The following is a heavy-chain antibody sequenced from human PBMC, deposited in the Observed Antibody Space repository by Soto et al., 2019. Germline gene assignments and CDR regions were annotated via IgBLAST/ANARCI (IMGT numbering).Heavy chain of an antibody. CDR3: AKSRWTIRLQAEDAI. CDR2: VIPIFGTP. V-gene: IGHV1-69*06. D-gene: IGHD2-15*01. CDR1: GGTFGSYA. J-gene: IGHJ4*02. Sequence: QVQLVQSGAEVKKPGSSVKVSCKSSGGTFGSYAISWVRQAPGQGLEWMGGVIPIFGTPHYAQKFHGRVTITADIPTSTAYMELSSLKSADTAVYYCAKSRWTIRLQAEDAIWCQGTLVTVSS.